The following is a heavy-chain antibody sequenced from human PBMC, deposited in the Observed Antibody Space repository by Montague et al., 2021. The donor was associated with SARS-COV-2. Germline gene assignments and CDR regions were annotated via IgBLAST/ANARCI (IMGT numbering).Heavy chain of an antibody. CDR1: GDSVSSNSAA. D-gene: IGHD6-19*01. CDR3: ARNIAVAGRAEGFDY. V-gene: IGHV6-1*01. CDR2: PYYRSKWYN. Sequence: CAISGDSVSSNSAAWNWIRQSPSRGLEWLGRPYYRSKWYNDYAVSVKSRITINPDTSKNQFSLQLNSVTPEDTAVYYCARNIAVAGRAEGFDYWGQGTLVTVSS. J-gene: IGHJ4*02.